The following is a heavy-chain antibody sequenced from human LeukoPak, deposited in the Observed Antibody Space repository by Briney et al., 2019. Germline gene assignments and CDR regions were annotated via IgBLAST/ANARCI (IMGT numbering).Heavy chain of an antibody. Sequence: ASVKVSCKASGYTLTGYYMHWMRQAPGQGLEWMGWIIPDSGGTYYAQKFQGRVTMTRDTSISTAYMELSRLRPDDTAVYYRARGYSSGSSYYFDYWGQGTLVTVSS. CDR1: GYTLTGYY. CDR3: ARGYSSGSSYYFDY. CDR2: IIPDSGGT. J-gene: IGHJ4*02. V-gene: IGHV1-2*02. D-gene: IGHD6-19*01.